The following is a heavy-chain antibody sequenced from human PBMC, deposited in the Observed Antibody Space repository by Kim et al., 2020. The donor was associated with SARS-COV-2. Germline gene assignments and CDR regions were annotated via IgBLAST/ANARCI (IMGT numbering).Heavy chain of an antibody. CDR1: GGSISSSSYY. Sequence: SETLSLTCTVSGGSISSSSYYWGWLRQPPGKGLDWIGSIYYSGTTYYNSSFTSRVTIAVDTSKNQFSLRLSSLNAADTAVYYCATMWYYYGSGSYYYYYYGMYVWGQGTTVTVSS. D-gene: IGHD3-10*01. J-gene: IGHJ6*02. CDR2: IYYSGTT. V-gene: IGHV4-39*01. CDR3: ATMWYYYGSGSYYYYYYGMYV.